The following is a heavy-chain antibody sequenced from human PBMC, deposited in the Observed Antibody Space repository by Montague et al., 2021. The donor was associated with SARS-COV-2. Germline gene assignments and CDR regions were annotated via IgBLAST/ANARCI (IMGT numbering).Heavy chain of an antibody. D-gene: IGHD1-20*01. CDR3: ACDRITLGCLDP. CDR1: GGSLSTPHY. J-gene: IGHJ5*02. CDR2: FHHSGNA. Sequence: SETLSLTCAVSGGSLSTPHYWSWVHQPPGKGLEWIGEFHHSGNANYNASFNGRATISVDKSKNQFSLTLTSVTAANTAVYYCACDRITLGCLDPWGQGTLVTVSS. V-gene: IGHV4-4*02.